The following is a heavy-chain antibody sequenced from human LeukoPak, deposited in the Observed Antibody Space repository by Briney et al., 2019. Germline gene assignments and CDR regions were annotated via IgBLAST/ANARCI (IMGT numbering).Heavy chain of an antibody. CDR3: AKDQI. J-gene: IGHJ4*02. CDR2: IAFDGSNE. Sequence: GGSLRLSCAASGFTFSSYGMHWVRQAPGKGLEWVAVIAFDGSNEYYAESVKGRFTISRDNSKNTLYLQMNSLRTEDTAVYYCAKDQIWGQGTLVTVSS. V-gene: IGHV3-30*18. CDR1: GFTFSSYG.